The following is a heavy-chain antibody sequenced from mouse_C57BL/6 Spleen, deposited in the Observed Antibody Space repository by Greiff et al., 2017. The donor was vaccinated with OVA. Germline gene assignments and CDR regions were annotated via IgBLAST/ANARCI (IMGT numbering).Heavy chain of an antibody. CDR3: ARASFDYGSSSWCAY. D-gene: IGHD1-1*01. CDR2: ISSGSSTI. J-gene: IGHJ3*01. Sequence: EVKLVESGGGLVKPGGSLKLSCAASGFTFSDYGMHWVRQAPEKGLEWVAYISSGSSTIYYADTVKGRFTISRDNAKNTLFLQRTSLRAEDTAMYYCARASFDYGSSSWCAYWGQGTLVTVSA. CDR1: GFTFSDYG. V-gene: IGHV5-17*01.